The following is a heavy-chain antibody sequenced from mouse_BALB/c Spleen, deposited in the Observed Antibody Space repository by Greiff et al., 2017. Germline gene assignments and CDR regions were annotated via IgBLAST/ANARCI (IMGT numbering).Heavy chain of an antibody. CDR2: INPSSGYT. Sequence: QVQLKESGAELARPGASVKMSCKASGYTFTSYTMHWVKQRPGQGLEWIGYINPSSGYTNYNQKFKDKATLTADKSSSTAYMQLSSLTSEDSAVYYCARYYGSSYYYAMDYWGQGTSVTVSS. CDR3: ARYYGSSYYYAMDY. CDR1: GYTFTSYT. V-gene: IGHV1-4*01. J-gene: IGHJ4*01. D-gene: IGHD1-1*01.